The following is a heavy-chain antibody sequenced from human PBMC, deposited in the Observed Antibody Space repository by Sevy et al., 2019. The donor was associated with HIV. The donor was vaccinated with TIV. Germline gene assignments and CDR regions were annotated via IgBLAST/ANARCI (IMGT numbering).Heavy chain of an antibody. J-gene: IGHJ4*02. D-gene: IGHD3-3*02. V-gene: IGHV3-15*07. CDR1: GFDFPNAW. CDR3: STDDLISY. Sequence: GGSLRLSCTASGFDFPNAWMNWVRQVPGKGLEWVGHIKSITDGGAADYAAPVKGRFTISRHDSKNTPYLQMNSLKVEDTAVYFWSTDDLISYWGRGTLVTVSS. CDR2: IKSITDGGAA.